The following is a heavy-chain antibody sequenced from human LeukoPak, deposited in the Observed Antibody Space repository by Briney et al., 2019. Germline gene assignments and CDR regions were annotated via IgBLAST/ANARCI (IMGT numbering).Heavy chain of an antibody. V-gene: IGHV1-69*05. CDR1: GYTFTSYY. CDR3: ARGPHCSSTSCPRTRITGTLDY. J-gene: IGHJ4*02. D-gene: IGHD2-2*01. CDR2: IIPIFGTA. Sequence: PGASVKVSCKASGYTFTSYYMHWVRQAPGQGLEWMGRIIPIFGTANYAQKFQGRVTITTDESTSTAYMELSSLRSEDTAVYYCARGPHCSSTSCPRTRITGTLDYWGQGTLVTVSS.